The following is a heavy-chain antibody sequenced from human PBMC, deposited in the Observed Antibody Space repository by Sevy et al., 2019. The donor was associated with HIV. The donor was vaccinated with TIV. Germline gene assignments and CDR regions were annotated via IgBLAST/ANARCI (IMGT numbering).Heavy chain of an antibody. CDR3: ANDRGRAAAGRGDY. D-gene: IGHD6-13*01. CDR1: GFTFSSYA. Sequence: GGSLRLSCAASGFTFSSYAMSWVRQAPGKGLEWVSAISGGGGRTYYADSVKGRFTISRDNSKNRLYLQMNSLRAEDTAVYYCANDRGRAAAGRGDYWGQGTLVTVSS. V-gene: IGHV3-23*01. CDR2: ISGGGGRT. J-gene: IGHJ4*02.